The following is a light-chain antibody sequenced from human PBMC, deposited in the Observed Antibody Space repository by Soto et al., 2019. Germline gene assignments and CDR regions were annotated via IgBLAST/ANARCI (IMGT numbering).Light chain of an antibody. CDR1: QSVGSN. CDR3: QQYDKWPRWT. Sequence: EIELTQSPATLSVSPGERATLSCRASQSVGSNLAWFQRKPGQAPRLLISGASTRATGIPARFSGSGSGTEFTLTISSLQSEDFAVYYCQQYDKWPRWTFGQGTKVDIK. J-gene: IGKJ1*01. V-gene: IGKV3-15*01. CDR2: GAS.